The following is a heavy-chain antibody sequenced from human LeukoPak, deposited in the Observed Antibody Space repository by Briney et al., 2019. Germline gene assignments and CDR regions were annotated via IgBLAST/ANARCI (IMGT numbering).Heavy chain of an antibody. CDR1: GFTFSSYA. Sequence: GGSLRLSCAASGFTFSSYAMSWVRQAPGKGLEWVSTISGSGGSTYYADSVKGRFTISRDNSKNTLYLQMNSLRAEDTALYYCAKVRILVADPDAFDIWGQGTMVTVSS. V-gene: IGHV3-23*01. CDR2: ISGSGGST. J-gene: IGHJ3*02. CDR3: AKVRILVADPDAFDI. D-gene: IGHD6-19*01.